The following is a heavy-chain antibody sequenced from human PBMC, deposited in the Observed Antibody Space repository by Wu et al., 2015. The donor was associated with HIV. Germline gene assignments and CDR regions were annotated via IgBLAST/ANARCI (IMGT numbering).Heavy chain of an antibody. CDR1: GYTFTNYY. V-gene: IGHV1-46*01. D-gene: IGHD3-10*01. CDR3: ARGPNGYYGSGSYFSF. CDR2: INPSGGDT. Sequence: QVQLVQSGAEVKKPGASVRVSCKASGYTFTNYYMNWVRQAPGQGIEWMGIINPSGGDTSYAQKFQDRVTMTRDTSTSTVYMELSNLTSKDTAVYYCARGPNGYYGSGSYFSFWGQGILVTVSS. J-gene: IGHJ4*02.